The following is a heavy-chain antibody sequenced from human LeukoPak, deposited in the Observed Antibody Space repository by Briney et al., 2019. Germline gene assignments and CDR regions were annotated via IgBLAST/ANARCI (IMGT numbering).Heavy chain of an antibody. CDR1: GGSISTYY. J-gene: IGHJ4*02. Sequence: SETLSLTCTVSGGSISTYYWNWIRQPPGKGLEWIGYIYYSGATNYNPSLKSRVTISVDTSKNQFSLKLSSVTAADTAVFYCARGVYIAASQYGFWGQGTLVTVSS. CDR3: ARGVYIAASQYGF. CDR2: IYYSGAT. D-gene: IGHD6-13*01. V-gene: IGHV4-59*01.